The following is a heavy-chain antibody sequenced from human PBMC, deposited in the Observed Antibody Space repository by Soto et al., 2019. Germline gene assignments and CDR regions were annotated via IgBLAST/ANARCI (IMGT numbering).Heavy chain of an antibody. CDR1: GFTFSSYA. CDR3: AKRYYDSSHYYPLVDY. J-gene: IGHJ4*02. CDR2: ISGTGGTT. V-gene: IGHV3-23*01. D-gene: IGHD3-22*01. Sequence: GGSLRLSCAASGFTFSSYAMNWVRQAPGKGLEWVSVISGTGGTTFYADSVKGRFTISRDNSKNTLYLQMSSLRAEDTAVYYCAKRYYDSSHYYPLVDYWGQGTLVTVSS.